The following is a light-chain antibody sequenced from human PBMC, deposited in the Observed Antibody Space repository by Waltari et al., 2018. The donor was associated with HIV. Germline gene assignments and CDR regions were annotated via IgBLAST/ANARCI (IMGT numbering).Light chain of an antibody. Sequence: DIQMTQSPSSLSASVGDRVTITCRASQSISGYLTWYQQKPGKAPNLLIYTASSLQSGVPSRFSGSGFGTDFTLTISSLQPEDFATYYCQQSYTTPRTFGQGTKVEIK. CDR1: QSISGY. J-gene: IGKJ1*01. V-gene: IGKV1-39*01. CDR3: QQSYTTPRT. CDR2: TAS.